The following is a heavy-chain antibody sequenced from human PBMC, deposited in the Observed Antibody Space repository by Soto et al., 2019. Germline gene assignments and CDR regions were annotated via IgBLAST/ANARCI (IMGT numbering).Heavy chain of an antibody. CDR2: IYSSGST. CDR3: SRGQRFSDRFDP. D-gene: IGHD3-3*01. V-gene: IGHV4-4*07. CDR1: GGTISGYY. Sequence: SETLSLTCTVTGGTISGYYWTWIRQSAGGGLEWIGRIYSSGSTNYNPSLKSLVTISLDTSMNHFSLRLSSVTAADTAVYYCSRGQRFSDRFDPWGQGTLVTVSS. J-gene: IGHJ5*02.